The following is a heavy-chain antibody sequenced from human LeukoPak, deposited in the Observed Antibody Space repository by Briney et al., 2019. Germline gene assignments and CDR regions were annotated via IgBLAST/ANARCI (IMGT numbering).Heavy chain of an antibody. Sequence: GGSLRLSCAASGFTFSSYAMSWLRQAPGKGLEWVSAISGSGGSTYYADSVKGRFTISRDNSKNTLYLQMNSLRAEDTAVYYCARDGVGTEPAANYYYGMDVWGQGTTVTVSS. CDR3: ARDGVGTEPAANYYYGMDV. CDR1: GFTFSSYA. D-gene: IGHD2-2*01. CDR2: ISGSGGST. V-gene: IGHV3-23*01. J-gene: IGHJ6*02.